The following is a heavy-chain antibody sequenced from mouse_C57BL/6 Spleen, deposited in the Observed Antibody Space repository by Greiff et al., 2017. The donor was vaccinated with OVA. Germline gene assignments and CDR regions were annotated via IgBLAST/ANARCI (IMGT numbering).Heavy chain of an antibody. CDR3: ARTNWDVGAWFAY. J-gene: IGHJ3*01. D-gene: IGHD4-1*01. CDR1: GYTFTDYY. V-gene: IGHV1-26*01. Sequence: VQLQQSGPELVKPGASVKISCKASGYTFTDYYMNWVKQSHGKSLEWIGDINPNNGGTSYNQKFKGKATLTVDKSSSTAYMELRSLTSEDSAVYYSARTNWDVGAWFAYWGQGTLVTVSA. CDR2: INPNNGGT.